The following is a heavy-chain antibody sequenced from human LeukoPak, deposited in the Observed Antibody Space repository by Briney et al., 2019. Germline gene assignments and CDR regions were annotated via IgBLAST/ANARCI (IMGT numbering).Heavy chain of an antibody. D-gene: IGHD3-3*01. CDR2: ISGSGGST. V-gene: IGHV3-23*01. Sequence: GGSLRLSCAASGFTFSSYAMSWVRQAPGKGLEWVSAISGSGGSTYYADSVKGRFTISRDNSKNTLYLQMNSLRAEDTAVYYCAKDPSYDFWSGYYPRDYWGQGTLVTVS. J-gene: IGHJ4*02. CDR3: AKDPSYDFWSGYYPRDY. CDR1: GFTFSSYA.